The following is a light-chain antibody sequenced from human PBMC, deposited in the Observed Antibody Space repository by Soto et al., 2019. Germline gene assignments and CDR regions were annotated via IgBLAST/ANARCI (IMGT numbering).Light chain of an antibody. Sequence: EIVLTQSPPTLSLSPGERATLSCRASQSVSNYLAWYQQKPGQAPRLFIYDASNRATGIPARFSGSGSGTDFTLTICSLEPQDFAVYYFLQRSKLPLTFDGGTKVEIK. V-gene: IGKV3-11*01. CDR2: DAS. J-gene: IGKJ4*01. CDR3: LQRSKLPLT. CDR1: QSVSNY.